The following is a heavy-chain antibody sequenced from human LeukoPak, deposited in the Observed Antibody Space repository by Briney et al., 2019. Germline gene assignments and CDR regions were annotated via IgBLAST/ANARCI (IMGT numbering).Heavy chain of an antibody. CDR1: GGSISSGGYY. CDR2: IYHSGST. V-gene: IGHV4-30-2*01. D-gene: IGHD5-24*01. J-gene: IGHJ3*02. CDR3: ARGRRLDAFDI. Sequence: SETLSLTCTVSGGSISSGGYYWSWIRQPPGKGLEWIGYIYHSGSTYYNPSLKSRVTISVDRSKNQFSLKLSSVTAADTAVYYCARGRRLDAFDIWGQGTMVTVSS.